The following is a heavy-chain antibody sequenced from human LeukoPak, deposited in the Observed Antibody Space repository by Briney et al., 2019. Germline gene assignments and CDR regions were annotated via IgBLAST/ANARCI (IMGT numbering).Heavy chain of an antibody. CDR2: ISGSGGST. V-gene: IGHV3-23*01. J-gene: IGHJ4*02. CDR3: TRDTDGSLDY. Sequence: SGGSLRLSCAASGFTFSSYAMSWVRQAPGKGLEWVSAISGSGGSTYYADSVKGRFTISRDNPKNSLYLQMTNLRADDTAVYYCTRDTDGSLDYWGQGILVTVAS. D-gene: IGHD1-26*01. CDR1: GFTFSSYA.